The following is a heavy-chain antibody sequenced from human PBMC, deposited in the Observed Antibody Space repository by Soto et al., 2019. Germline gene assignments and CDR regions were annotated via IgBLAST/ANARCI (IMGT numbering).Heavy chain of an antibody. J-gene: IGHJ4*02. V-gene: IGHV5-10-1*01. Sequence: PGEALKISWNGSGYIFTSYWISWGRQMPGEGLGCTGRIYPSHSHTNYSPSSQGHVTISADKSTSSAYLQWSSLKSSDTAMYSCARILYYDILTGYYKGASVDYWGQGTLVTVSS. CDR1: GYIFTSYW. D-gene: IGHD3-9*01. CDR2: IYPSHSHT. CDR3: ARILYYDILTGYYKGASVDY.